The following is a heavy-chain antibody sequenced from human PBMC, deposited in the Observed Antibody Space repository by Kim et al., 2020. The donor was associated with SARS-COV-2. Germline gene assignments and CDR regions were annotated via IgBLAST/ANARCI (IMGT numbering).Heavy chain of an antibody. CDR1: GYPLTELS. CDR2: FDSEDGEA. CDR3: AAGLEIDTHLDG. V-gene: IGHV1-24*01. J-gene: IGHJ6*02. D-gene: IGHD1-1*01. Sequence: ASVKVSCKLSGYPLTELSIHWVRQAPEKGLAWMGDFDSEDGEAIYAQNFQGRVTMTVDTSTDTAYMELSSLRSDDTAVYYCAAGLEIDTHLDGWGQGTTVLVSS.